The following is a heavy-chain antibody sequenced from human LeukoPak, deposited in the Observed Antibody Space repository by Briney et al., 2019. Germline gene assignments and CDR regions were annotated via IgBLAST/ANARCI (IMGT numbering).Heavy chain of an antibody. Sequence: SVKVSCKVSGGTFSSYAISWVRQAPGQGLEWMGGIIPIFGTANYAQKFQGRVTITADESTSTAYMELSSLRSEDTAVYYCARAPYYDFWSGYYVALDYWGQGTLVTVSS. D-gene: IGHD3-3*01. CDR1: GGTFSSYA. CDR2: IIPIFGTA. J-gene: IGHJ4*02. V-gene: IGHV1-69*13. CDR3: ARAPYYDFWSGYYVALDY.